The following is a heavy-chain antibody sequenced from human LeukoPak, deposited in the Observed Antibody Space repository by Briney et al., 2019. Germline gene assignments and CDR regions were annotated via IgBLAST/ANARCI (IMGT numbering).Heavy chain of an antibody. J-gene: IGHJ4*02. CDR1: GFTFSDDA. V-gene: IGHV3-49*04. Sequence: GRSLRLSCTVSGFTFSDDAMSWVRQAPGKGLEWVGFIRSKAFGGTTQYAASVKGRFTISRDDSKSIAYLQMNSLKTEDTAVYYCANYDILTGYSGGYWGQGTLVTVSS. CDR3: ANYDILTGYSGGY. CDR2: IRSKAFGGTT. D-gene: IGHD3-9*01.